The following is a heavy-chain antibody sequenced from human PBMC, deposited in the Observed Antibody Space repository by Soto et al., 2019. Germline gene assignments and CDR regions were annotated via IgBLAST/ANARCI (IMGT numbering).Heavy chain of an antibody. CDR1: GGSISSSNW. CDR3: ARVRGSYYYGMDV. J-gene: IGHJ6*02. Sequence: QVQLQESGPGLVKPSGTLSLTCAVSGGSISSSNWWSWVRQPPGKGLEWIGEIYHSGSTNYNPSPXXRXSISVDKSKSLFSLKLSSVTAADTAVYYCARVRGSYYYGMDVWGQGTTVTVSS. V-gene: IGHV4-4*02. D-gene: IGHD1-26*01. CDR2: IYHSGST.